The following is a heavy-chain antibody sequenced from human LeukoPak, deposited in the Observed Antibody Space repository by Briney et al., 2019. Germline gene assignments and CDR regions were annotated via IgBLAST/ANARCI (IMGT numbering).Heavy chain of an antibody. Sequence: GGSLRLSCAVSGFTVSSNYMHWVRQAPGKGLEWVSVIYSGGSTYYADSVKGRFTISRHNSKNTLYLQMNSLRAEDTAVYYCARDDVDAFDIWGQGTMVTVSS. V-gene: IGHV3-53*04. CDR2: IYSGGST. J-gene: IGHJ3*02. CDR1: GFTVSSNY. CDR3: ARDDVDAFDI.